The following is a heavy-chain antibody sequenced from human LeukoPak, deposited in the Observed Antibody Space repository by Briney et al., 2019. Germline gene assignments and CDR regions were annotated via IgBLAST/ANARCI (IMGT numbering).Heavy chain of an antibody. CDR3: AKDLQHPYYYDSSGYSKGYYFAY. CDR1: GFTFSSYA. V-gene: IGHV3-23*01. D-gene: IGHD3-22*01. CDR2: ISGSGGST. J-gene: IGHJ4*02. Sequence: GGSLRLSCTASGFTFSSYAKSWVRQAPGEGLEWISAISGSGGSTYYADSVKGRFTISRDNSKNTLYLQMNSLRAEDTAVYYSAKDLQHPYYYDSSGYSKGYYFAYWGQRTLVTVSS.